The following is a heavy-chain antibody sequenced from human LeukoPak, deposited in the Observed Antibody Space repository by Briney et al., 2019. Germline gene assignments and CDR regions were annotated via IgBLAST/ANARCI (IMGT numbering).Heavy chain of an antibody. Sequence: PGGSLRLSCAASGFGFSNFWMNWVRQAPGKGLEWVANLIQGGCGTYSVDSVKGRFTISRDKAQKSLYLQLNSLRAEDTAVYYSVMCDYWGQGTLVTVSS. V-gene: IGHV3-7*01. CDR3: VMCDY. J-gene: IGHJ4*02. CDR2: LIQGGCGT. CDR1: GFGFSNFW. D-gene: IGHD3-10*02.